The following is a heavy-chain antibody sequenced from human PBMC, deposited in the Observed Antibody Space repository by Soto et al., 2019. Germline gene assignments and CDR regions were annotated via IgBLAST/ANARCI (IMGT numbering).Heavy chain of an antibody. CDR1: GFTLSRYS. CDR3: AGDLAGGIPDY. CDR2: ISRSSSTI. V-gene: IGHV3-48*01. J-gene: IGHJ4*02. D-gene: IGHD6-13*01. Sequence: EVQLVESGGGLVQPGGSLRLSCVASGFTLSRYSMNWVRQAPGKGLEWVSYISRSSSTIYYADSVKGRFTISRDNAENSLYLQMNSLRAEYTAVYYCAGDLAGGIPDYWCQGTRVTVSS.